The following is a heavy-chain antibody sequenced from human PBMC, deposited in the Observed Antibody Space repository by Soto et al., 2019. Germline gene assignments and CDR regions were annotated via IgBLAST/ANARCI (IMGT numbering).Heavy chain of an antibody. D-gene: IGHD6-6*01. CDR1: GLTLSGYA. CDR3: ARRARPDFYYMDV. CDR2: ISSNGVGT. V-gene: IGHV3-64*01. J-gene: IGHJ6*03. Sequence: EVQLAESGGGLAQPGGSLRPSCAASGLTLSGYAMDWVRQAPGKGLEYVSGISSNGVGTYYANSVQGRFTISRDNSKNTVYLQMGSLRPEDMAVYYCARRARPDFYYMDVWGKGTTVTVSS.